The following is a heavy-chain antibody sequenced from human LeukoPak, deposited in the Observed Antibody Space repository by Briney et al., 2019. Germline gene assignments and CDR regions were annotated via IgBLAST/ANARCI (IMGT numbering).Heavy chain of an antibody. CDR3: AKAPVTSCSGAFCYPFDY. Sequence: GGSPTLSCVVSGFTLSSYAMSWVRQAPGKGRDWVAATSRSDSGQYQAHSVTGRVPLARDNSKNPVYLQMNSLRAEDAAVYYCAKAPVTSCSGAFCYPFDYWGPGILVTVSS. CDR2: TSRSDSGQ. D-gene: IGHD2-15*01. J-gene: IGHJ4*02. V-gene: IGHV3-23*01. CDR1: GFTLSSYA.